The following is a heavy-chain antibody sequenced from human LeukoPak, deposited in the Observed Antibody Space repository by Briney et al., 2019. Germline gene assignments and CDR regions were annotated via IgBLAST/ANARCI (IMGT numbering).Heavy chain of an antibody. D-gene: IGHD3-9*01. CDR1: GFTFSDYY. CDR3: ARVSYYDILTGYYYGGDFDY. Sequence: GSLRLSCGASGFTFSDYYMSWIRQPPGKGLEWIGSIYYSGSTYYNPSLKSRVTISVDTSKNQFSLKLSSVTAADTAVYYCARVSYYDILTGYYYGGDFDYWGQGTLVTVSS. V-gene: IGHV4-38-2*01. CDR2: IYYSGST. J-gene: IGHJ4*02.